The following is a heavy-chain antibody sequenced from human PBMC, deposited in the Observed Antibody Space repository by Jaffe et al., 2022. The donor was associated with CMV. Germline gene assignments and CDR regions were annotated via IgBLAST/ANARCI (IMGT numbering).Heavy chain of an antibody. V-gene: IGHV3-48*03. CDR3: AFTGQYYDFWSGYSGPRFDY. Sequence: EVQLVESGGGLVQPGGSLRLSCAASGFTFSSYEMNWVRQAPGKGLEWVSYISSSGSTIYYADSVKGRFTISRDNAKNSLYLQMNSLRAEDTAVYYCAFTGQYYDFWSGYSGPRFDYWGQGTLVTVSS. CDR1: GFTFSSYE. CDR2: ISSSGSTI. D-gene: IGHD3-3*01. J-gene: IGHJ4*02.